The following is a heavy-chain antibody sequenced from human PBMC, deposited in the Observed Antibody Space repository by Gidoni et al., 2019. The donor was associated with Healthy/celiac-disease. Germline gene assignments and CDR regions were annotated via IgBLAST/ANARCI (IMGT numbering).Heavy chain of an antibody. CDR1: GFTFSGSY. J-gene: IGHJ6*02. V-gene: IGHV3-73*02. Sequence: EVQLVESVGGLVQPGGSLKLSCAASGFTFSGSYMHWVRQASGKGLEWVGRIRSKANSYATAYAASVKGRFTISRDDSKNTAYLQMNSLKTEDTAVYYCRGGSPPLDVWGQGTTVTVSS. CDR3: RGGSPPLDV. CDR2: IRSKANSYAT. D-gene: IGHD3-10*01.